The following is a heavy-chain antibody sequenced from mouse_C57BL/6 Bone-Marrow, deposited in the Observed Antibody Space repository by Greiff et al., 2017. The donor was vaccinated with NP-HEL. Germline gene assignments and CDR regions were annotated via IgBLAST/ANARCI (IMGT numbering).Heavy chain of an antibody. Sequence: VKLMESGAELMKPGASVKLSCKASGYTFTGYWIEWVKQRPGHGLEWIGEILPGSGSTNYNEKFKGKATFTADTSSNTAYMQLSSLTTEDSAIYYCAREDLLLQEWGFAYWGQGTLVTVSA. J-gene: IGHJ3*01. D-gene: IGHD1-1*01. CDR1: GYTFTGYW. CDR2: ILPGSGST. V-gene: IGHV1-9*01. CDR3: AREDLLLQEWGFAY.